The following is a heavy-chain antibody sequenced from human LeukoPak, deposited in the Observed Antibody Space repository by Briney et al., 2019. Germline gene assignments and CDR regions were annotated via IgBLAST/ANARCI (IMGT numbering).Heavy chain of an antibody. V-gene: IGHV1-69*06. J-gene: IGHJ4*02. CDR2: IIPIFGTA. Sequence: SVKVSCKASGGTFSSYAISWVRQAPGQGLEWMGGIIPIFGTANYAQKFQGRVTITADKSTSTAYMELSSLRSEDTAVYYCARDLTMVRGVMSGQTDYWGQGTLVTVSS. CDR3: ARDLTMVRGVMSGQTDY. CDR1: GGTFSSYA. D-gene: IGHD3-10*01.